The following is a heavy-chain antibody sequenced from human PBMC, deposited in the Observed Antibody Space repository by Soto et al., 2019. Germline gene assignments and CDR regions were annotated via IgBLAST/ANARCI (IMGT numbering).Heavy chain of an antibody. CDR1: GFTFSSYG. CDR3: ARDKFLFSY. CDR2: IWYDGGNK. Sequence: QVQLVESGGGVVQPGRSLRLSCTASGFTFSSYGMHWVRQAPGKGLEWVGIIWYDGGNKYYADSVKGRFTISRDNSKNTLYLQMNSLRAEDTSFYYCARDKFLFSYWGQGTLVTVSS. D-gene: IGHD3-9*01. J-gene: IGHJ4*02. V-gene: IGHV3-33*01.